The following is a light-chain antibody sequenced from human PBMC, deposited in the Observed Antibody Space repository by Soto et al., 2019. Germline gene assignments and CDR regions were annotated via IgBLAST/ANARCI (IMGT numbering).Light chain of an antibody. CDR3: ATWDDSLDVHV. J-gene: IGLJ1*01. Sequence: SVLTQPPSASGTPGQTITIACSGVSSNIGINTVNWYEHLPGTAPRLLIYGNNQRPSGVPDRFSGSKSGTSASLAISGLQSEDEGHYYCATWDDSLDVHVFGTGTKVTVL. V-gene: IGLV1-44*01. CDR2: GNN. CDR1: SSNIGINT.